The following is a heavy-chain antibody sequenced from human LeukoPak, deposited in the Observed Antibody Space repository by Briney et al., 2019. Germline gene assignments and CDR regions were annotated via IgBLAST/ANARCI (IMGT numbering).Heavy chain of an antibody. J-gene: IGHJ4*02. CDR2: ISGSGDST. Sequence: GGSLRLSCAASGFTFSTYSMSWVRQAPGKGLEWVSSISGSGDSTYYADSVKGRFTISRHNSKNTLYLQMNSLRAEDTAVYYCAKDGITYYYDSSGSQGVDYWGQGALVTVSS. D-gene: IGHD3-22*01. CDR3: AKDGITYYYDSSGSQGVDY. CDR1: GFTFSTYS. V-gene: IGHV3-23*01.